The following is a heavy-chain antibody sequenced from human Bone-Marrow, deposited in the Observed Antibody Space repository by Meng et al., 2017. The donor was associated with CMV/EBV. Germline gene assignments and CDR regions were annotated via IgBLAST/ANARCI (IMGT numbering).Heavy chain of an antibody. D-gene: IGHD1-14*01. CDR3: TTDRFAQPGPIDY. Sequence: SGFTVSNAWLNWVRQDPGKGLEWVGRIKSKTDGGTTDYAAPVKGRFTISRDDSKNTLYLQMNSLKTEDTAVYYCTTDRFAQPGPIDYWGQGTLVTVSS. V-gene: IGHV3-15*07. J-gene: IGHJ4*02. CDR2: IKSKTDGGTT. CDR1: GFTVSNAW.